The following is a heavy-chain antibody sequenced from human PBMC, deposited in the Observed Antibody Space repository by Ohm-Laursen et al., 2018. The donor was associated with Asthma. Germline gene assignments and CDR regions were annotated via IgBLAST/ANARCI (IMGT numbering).Heavy chain of an antibody. D-gene: IGHD5-12*01. Sequence: SLRLSCSASGFTFSSYGMHWVRQAPGKGLEWVAVISYDGSNKYYGDSVKGRFTISRGNSKNTLYLQMNSLRAEDTAIYYCARGGYSGYDHDAFDIWGQGTMVTVSS. V-gene: IGHV3-30-3*01. CDR2: ISYDGSNK. CDR1: GFTFSSYG. J-gene: IGHJ3*02. CDR3: ARGGYSGYDHDAFDI.